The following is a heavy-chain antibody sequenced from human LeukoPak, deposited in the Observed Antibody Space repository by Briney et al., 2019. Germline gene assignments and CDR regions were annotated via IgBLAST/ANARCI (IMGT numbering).Heavy chain of an antibody. CDR1: GGSISNYY. J-gene: IGHJ3*01. Sequence: SETLSLTCTVSGGSISNYYWNWIRQPPGKGLEWIGYIYSSGSTNYNPSLKSRVTISVDTSKNQFSLKLTSVTAADTAIYYCARPLLDVWGRYSHAFDVWGQGTMVTVSS. D-gene: IGHD3-16*01. V-gene: IGHV4-4*08. CDR3: ARPLLDVWGRYSHAFDV. CDR2: IYSSGST.